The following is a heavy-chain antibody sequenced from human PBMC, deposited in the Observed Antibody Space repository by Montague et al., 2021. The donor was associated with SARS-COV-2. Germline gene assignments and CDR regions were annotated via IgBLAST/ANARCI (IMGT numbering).Heavy chain of an antibody. V-gene: IGHV4-59*01. CDR2: IYYSGST. D-gene: IGHD3-9*01. Sequence: SETLSLTCTVSGGSISSYYWSWIRQPPGKGLEWIGYIYYSGSTNYNPSLKSRVTISVDTSKNQFSLKLSSVTAADTAVYYCARYGSVDILTGYYPFDYWGQGTLVTVSS. CDR3: ARYGSVDILTGYYPFDY. CDR1: GGSISSYY. J-gene: IGHJ4*02.